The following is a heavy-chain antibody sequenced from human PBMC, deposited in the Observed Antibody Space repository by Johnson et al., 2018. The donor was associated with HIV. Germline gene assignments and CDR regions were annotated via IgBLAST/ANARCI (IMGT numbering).Heavy chain of an antibody. J-gene: IGHJ3*02. CDR1: GFTFSSYD. V-gene: IGHV3-13*01. CDR3: ARAYPYGAFDI. Sequence: VQLVESGGGVVQPGRSLRLSCAASGFTFSSYDMHWVRQATGKGLEWVSAIGTAGDTYYPGSVKGRFTISRENAKNSLYLQMNSLRAGDTAVYYCARAYPYGAFDIWGQGTMVTVSS. CDR2: IGTAGDT. D-gene: IGHD2-2*02.